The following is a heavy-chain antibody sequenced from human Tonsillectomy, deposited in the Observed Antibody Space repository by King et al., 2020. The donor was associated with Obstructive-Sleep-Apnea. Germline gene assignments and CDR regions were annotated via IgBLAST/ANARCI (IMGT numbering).Heavy chain of an antibody. CDR2: ISSSSGTI. CDR1: GFTFNTYS. D-gene: IGHD6-13*01. J-gene: IGHJ6*02. V-gene: IGHV3-48*04. Sequence: VQLVESGGGLVQPGGSLRLSCAASGFTFNTYSMNWVRQAPGKGLEWVSYISSSSGTIYYADSVKGRFTISRDNAKNSLYLQMNSLRGEDTAVYYCARDGKPAGGTLKRYYYGMDVWGQGTTVTVSS. CDR3: ARDGKPAGGTLKRYYYGMDV.